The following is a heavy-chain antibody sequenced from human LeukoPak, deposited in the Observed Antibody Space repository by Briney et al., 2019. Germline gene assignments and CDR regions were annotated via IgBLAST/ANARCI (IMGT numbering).Heavy chain of an antibody. Sequence: GTSLRLSCAASGFILGRYGMHWVRQAPGKGREGVAVIWYDGSKKYYADSVKGRFTIYRDNSKNTLYLQMNSLRAEDTAVYYCARRDGDNDRGFDCWGQGTLVTVSS. D-gene: IGHD5-24*01. CDR1: GFILGRYG. V-gene: IGHV3-33*01. J-gene: IGHJ4*02. CDR2: IWYDGSKK. CDR3: ARRDGDNDRGFDC.